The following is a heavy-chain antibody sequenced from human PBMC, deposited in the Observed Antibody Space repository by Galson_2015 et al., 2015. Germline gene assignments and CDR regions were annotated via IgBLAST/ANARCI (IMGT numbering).Heavy chain of an antibody. V-gene: IGHV3-23*01. D-gene: IGHD2-15*01. CDR2: MSGSGTTT. CDR1: GFTFSNCA. J-gene: IGHJ4*02. CDR3: ARACLPCSGDSCYSIHRGFDY. Sequence: SLRLSCAAAGFTFSNCAMNWVRQAPGRGLEWVSGMSGSGTTTYCANSVKGRFTISRDNSKNTLYLHMNSLRAEDTALYYCARACLPCSGDSCYSIHRGFDYWGQGTLVTVSS.